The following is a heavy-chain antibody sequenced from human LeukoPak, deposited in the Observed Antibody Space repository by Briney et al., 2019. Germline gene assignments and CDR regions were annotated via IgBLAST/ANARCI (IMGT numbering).Heavy chain of an antibody. CDR2: INPNSGGT. CDR1: GYTFTSYG. V-gene: IGHV1-2*02. Sequence: ASVKVSCKASGYTFTSYGISWVRQAPGQGLEWMGWINPNSGGTNYAQKFQGRVTMTRDTSISTAYMELSRLRSDDTAVYYCARDIEGPAAIGYWGQGTLVTVSS. J-gene: IGHJ4*02. D-gene: IGHD2-2*02. CDR3: ARDIEGPAAIGY.